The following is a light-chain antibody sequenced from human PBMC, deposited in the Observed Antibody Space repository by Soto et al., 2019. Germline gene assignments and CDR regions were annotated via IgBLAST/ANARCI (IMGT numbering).Light chain of an antibody. CDR1: QSLSSN. CDR3: QQYNNWPPVT. CDR2: GAS. J-gene: IGKJ4*01. Sequence: EIVMTQSPATLSVSPGEGATLSCRSSQSLSSNLAWYQQKPGQAPRLLIFGASTRATGVPGRFSGSGSGTEFTLTISSLQSEDSAVYYCQQYNNWPPVTFGGGTKVDIK. V-gene: IGKV3-15*01.